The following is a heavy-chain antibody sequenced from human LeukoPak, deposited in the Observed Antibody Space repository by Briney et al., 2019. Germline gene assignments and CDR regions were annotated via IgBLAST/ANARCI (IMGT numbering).Heavy chain of an antibody. J-gene: IGHJ4*02. CDR2: ISTGSTTI. V-gene: IGHV3-48*02. Sequence: GGSLRLSCAGSGFSFSSYSINWVRQAPGKGLEWVSYISTGSTTIYYADSVKGRFTISRDNARNSLYLQMNSLRDEDTAVYYCARAAYCGGDCYYFDYWGQGILVTVSS. CDR1: GFSFSSYS. D-gene: IGHD2-21*02. CDR3: ARAAYCGGDCYYFDY.